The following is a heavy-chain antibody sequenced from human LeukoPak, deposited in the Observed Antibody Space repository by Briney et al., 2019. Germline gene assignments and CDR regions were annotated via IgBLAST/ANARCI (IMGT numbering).Heavy chain of an antibody. V-gene: IGHV1-2*02. J-gene: IGHJ4*02. Sequence: GASVKVSCKASGYTFTGYYMHWVRQAPGQGLEWMGWINPNSGGTNYAQKFQGRVTMTRDTSISTAYMELSRLRSDDTAVYYCARDWHSSSWYYDYWGQGTLVTVSS. CDR1: GYTFTGYY. CDR2: INPNSGGT. D-gene: IGHD6-13*01. CDR3: ARDWHSSSWYYDY.